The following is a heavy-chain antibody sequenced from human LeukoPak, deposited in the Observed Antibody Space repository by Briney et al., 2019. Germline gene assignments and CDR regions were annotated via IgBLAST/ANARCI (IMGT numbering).Heavy chain of an antibody. D-gene: IGHD3-3*01. CDR2: IWYDGSNK. V-gene: IGHV3-33*01. J-gene: IGHJ4*02. CDR3: ARESVTTIYYFDY. Sequence: PGGSLRLSCAASGFTFSSYGMHWVRQAPGKGLEWVAVIWYDGSNKYYADFVKGRFTISRDNSKNTLYLQMNSLRAEDTAVYYCARESVTTIYYFDYWGQGTLVTVSS. CDR1: GFTFSSYG.